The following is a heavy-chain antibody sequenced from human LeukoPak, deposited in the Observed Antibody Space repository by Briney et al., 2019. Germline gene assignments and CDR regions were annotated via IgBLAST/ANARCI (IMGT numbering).Heavy chain of an antibody. J-gene: IGHJ4*02. D-gene: IGHD1-14*01. V-gene: IGHV3-23*01. Sequence: GGSLRLSCAASGFTFTTYWMHWVRQAPGKGLEWVSAISGSGGSTYYADSVKGRFTISRDNSKNTLYLQMNSLRAEDTAVYCCAKSRWGQPPHWGQGTLVTVSS. CDR2: ISGSGGST. CDR3: AKSRWGQPPH. CDR1: GFTFTTYW.